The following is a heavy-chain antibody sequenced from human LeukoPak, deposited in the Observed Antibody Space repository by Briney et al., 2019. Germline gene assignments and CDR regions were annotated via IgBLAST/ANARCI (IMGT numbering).Heavy chain of an antibody. V-gene: IGHV3-53*01. CDR3: AREDIFTGFDY. D-gene: IGHD3-9*01. Sequence: GGCLRLSCAASGFTVSSNYMSWVRQAPGKGLEWVSVIYSGGSTYYADSVKGRFTISRDNSKNTLYLQMNSLRAEDTAVYYCAREDIFTGFDYWGQGTLVTVSS. CDR2: IYSGGST. CDR1: GFTVSSNY. J-gene: IGHJ4*02.